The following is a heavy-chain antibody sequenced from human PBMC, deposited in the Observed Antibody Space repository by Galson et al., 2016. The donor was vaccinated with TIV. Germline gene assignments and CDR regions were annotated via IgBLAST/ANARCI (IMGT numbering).Heavy chain of an antibody. D-gene: IGHD5-12*01. V-gene: IGHV1-46*01. Sequence: SVKVSCKASGYTFTSYYIHWVRQAPGQGLEWMGIINPSGGSTTYAQKFQGRVTMTRDMSTTTVHMELSSLRSEDTAVYYCARDGYRFGNYFDFWGQGTLVTVSS. CDR1: GYTFTSYY. CDR2: INPSGGST. CDR3: ARDGYRFGNYFDF. J-gene: IGHJ4*02.